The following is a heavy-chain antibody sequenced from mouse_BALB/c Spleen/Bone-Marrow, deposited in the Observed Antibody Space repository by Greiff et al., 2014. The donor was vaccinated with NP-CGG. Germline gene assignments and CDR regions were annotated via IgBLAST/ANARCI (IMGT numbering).Heavy chain of an antibody. Sequence: VQLVESGGGFVQPGGSLKLSCAASGFTFSSYIMSWVRQTPEKRLEWVAYISHSGGSSYYLDTVKGRFTISRDNAKNTLYLQMSSLKSEDTAMYYCARVSPYWYFDVWGAGTTVTVSS. CDR3: ARVSPYWYFDV. V-gene: IGHV5-12-2*01. CDR2: ISHSGGSS. D-gene: IGHD6-2*01. J-gene: IGHJ1*01. CDR1: GFTFSSYI.